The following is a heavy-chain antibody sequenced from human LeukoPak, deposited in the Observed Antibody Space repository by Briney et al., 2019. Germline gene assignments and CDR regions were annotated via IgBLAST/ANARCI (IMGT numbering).Heavy chain of an antibody. CDR1: GCTFTSYY. CDR3: ARQDTAMVTTYYFDY. CDR2: INPSGGST. V-gene: IGHV1-46*01. Sequence: ASVKVSCKASGCTFTSYYMHWLRQAPGQGLEWMGIINPSGGSTSYAQKFQGRVTMTRDTSTSTVYMELSSLRSEDTAVYYCARQDTAMVTTYYFDYWGQGTLVTVSS. J-gene: IGHJ4*02. D-gene: IGHD5-18*01.